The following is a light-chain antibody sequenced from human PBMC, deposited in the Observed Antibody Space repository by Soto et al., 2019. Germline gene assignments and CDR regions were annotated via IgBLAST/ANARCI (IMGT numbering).Light chain of an antibody. J-gene: IGKJ1*01. Sequence: VLTPSPDSLAVSLGERATINCKSSQSVLYSSNNKNYLAWYQQKPGQPPKLLIYWASTRESGVPDRFSGSGSGTDFTLTISRLEPEDFAVYYCQQYGSSGTFGQGTKVDIK. CDR1: QSVLYSSNNKNY. CDR2: WAS. CDR3: QQYGSSGT. V-gene: IGKV4-1*01.